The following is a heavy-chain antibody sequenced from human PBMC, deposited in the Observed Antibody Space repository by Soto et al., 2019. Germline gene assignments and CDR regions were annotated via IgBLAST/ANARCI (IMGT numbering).Heavy chain of an antibody. CDR2: INPRDSDV. CDR1: DYTFAAYW. D-gene: IGHD2-8*01. Sequence: PGESLKISCKGFDYTFAAYWIGWVRQLPGKGLELMGVINPRDSDVKYSPPFESQVTISADKSINTAFLQWRSLKASDTAMYYCASSDYTQDVWYNTYDFWGQGTMVTVSS. J-gene: IGHJ3*01. CDR3: ASSDYTQDVWYNTYDF. V-gene: IGHV5-51*01.